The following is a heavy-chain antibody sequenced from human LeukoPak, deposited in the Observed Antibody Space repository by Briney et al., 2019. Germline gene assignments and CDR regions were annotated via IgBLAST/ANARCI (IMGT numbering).Heavy chain of an antibody. J-gene: IGHJ6*03. V-gene: IGHV4-59*01. D-gene: IGHD5-24*01. CDR3: ARVVEMANNYHYYYMDV. CDR1: GGSISSYY. CDR2: IYYSGST. Sequence: SETLSLTCTVPGGSISSYYWSWIRQPPGKGLEWIGYIYYSGSTNYNPSLKSRVTISVDTSKNQFSLKLSSVTAADTTVYYCARVVEMANNYHYYYMDVWGKGTTVTVSS.